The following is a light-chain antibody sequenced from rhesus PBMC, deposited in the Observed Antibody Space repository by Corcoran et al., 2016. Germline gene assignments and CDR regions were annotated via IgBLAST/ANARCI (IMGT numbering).Light chain of an antibody. CDR3: GQGTNVPFT. J-gene: IGKJ3*01. CDR1: QSLVHSNGKTY. V-gene: IGKV2-65*01. CDR2: QVA. Sequence: DVVMTQSPLSLPITPGQPASISCRSSQSLVHSNGKTYLNWYQQKPGQPPRRLIYQVAKLDSGVPDRFSGSGAGTDFTRQISRVEAEDVGVYYCGQGTNVPFTFGPGTKLDIK.